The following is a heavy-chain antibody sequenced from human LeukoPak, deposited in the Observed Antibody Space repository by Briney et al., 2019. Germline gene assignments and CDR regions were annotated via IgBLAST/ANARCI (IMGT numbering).Heavy chain of an antibody. CDR3: ARGAPGIVGATDAFDI. D-gene: IGHD1-26*01. J-gene: IGHJ3*02. CDR2: INSDGSST. Sequence: GGSLRLSCAASGFTFSIYEMNWVRQAPGKGLEWVSRINSDGSSTSYADSVKGRFTISRDNAKNTLYLQMNSLRAEDTAVYYCARGAPGIVGATDAFDIWGQGTMVTVSS. V-gene: IGHV3-74*01. CDR1: GFTFSIYE.